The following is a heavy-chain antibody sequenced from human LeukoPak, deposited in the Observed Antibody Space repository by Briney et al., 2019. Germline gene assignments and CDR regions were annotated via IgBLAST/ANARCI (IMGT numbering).Heavy chain of an antibody. CDR1: GYTFTSYY. D-gene: IGHD4-17*01. CDR2: INPSGGST. Sequence: ASVKVSCKASGYTFTSYYMHWVRQAPGQGLEWMGIINPSGGSTSYAQKFQGRVTMTRDTSTSTVYVELSSLRSEDTAVYYCAKDRARLEDYGDDYCGMDVWGQGTTVTVSS. V-gene: IGHV1-46*01. J-gene: IGHJ6*02. CDR3: AKDRARLEDYGDDYCGMDV.